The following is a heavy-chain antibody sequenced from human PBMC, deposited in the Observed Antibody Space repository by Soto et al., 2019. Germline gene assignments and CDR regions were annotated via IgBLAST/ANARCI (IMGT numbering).Heavy chain of an antibody. CDR1: GFSFGVSGVG. Sequence: QITLKESGPTLVKPTQTLTLTCTFSGFSFGVSGVGVGWIRQPPGRALEWLGLVFWNDDKRYSPSLESRLTPTKDTSNNQVVLTVTNLDPGDTGTYYCAPAYTSDFDHWGQGTLVTVSS. D-gene: IGHD2-21*01. V-gene: IGHV2-5*01. CDR3: APAYTSDFDH. CDR2: VFWNDDK. J-gene: IGHJ4*02.